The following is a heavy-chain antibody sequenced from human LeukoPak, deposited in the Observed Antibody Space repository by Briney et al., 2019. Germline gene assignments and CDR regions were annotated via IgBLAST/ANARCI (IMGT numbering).Heavy chain of an antibody. V-gene: IGHV3-74*01. Sequence: QPGGSLRLSCAASGFTFSSYWMHWVRQAPGKGLVWVSRINSDGSSTSYADSVKGRFTISRDNAKNTLYLQMNGLRAEDTAVYYCARDAGFGYYDSSGYYYDYWGQGTLVTVSS. D-gene: IGHD3-22*01. CDR3: ARDAGFGYYDSSGYYYDY. CDR2: INSDGSST. J-gene: IGHJ4*02. CDR1: GFTFSSYW.